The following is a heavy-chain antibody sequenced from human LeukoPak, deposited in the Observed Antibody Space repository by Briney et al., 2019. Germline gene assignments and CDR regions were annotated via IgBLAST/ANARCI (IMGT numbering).Heavy chain of an antibody. CDR3: ARAGGSGYYYYMDV. Sequence: SVKVSCKASGGTFSSYAISWARQAPGQGLEWMGRIIPIFGTTNYAQKFQGRVTITTDESTSTAYMDLSSLRSEDTAVYYCARAGGSGYYYYMDVWGKGTTVTVSS. D-gene: IGHD3-10*01. V-gene: IGHV1-69*05. CDR1: GGTFSSYA. CDR2: IIPIFGTT. J-gene: IGHJ6*03.